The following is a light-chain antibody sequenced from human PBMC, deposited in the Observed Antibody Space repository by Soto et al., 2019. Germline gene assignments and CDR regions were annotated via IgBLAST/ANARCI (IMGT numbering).Light chain of an antibody. CDR2: GAS. CDR1: QSVSSSY. Sequence: IVLAQSPGTLSLSPGERATLSLRASQSVSSSYLAWYQQKPGQAPRLLIYGASSRATGIPDRFSGSGSGTDFTLTISRLEPEDFAVYYCQQYGSSPRTFGQGTRWIT. CDR3: QQYGSSPRT. J-gene: IGKJ1*01. V-gene: IGKV3-20*01.